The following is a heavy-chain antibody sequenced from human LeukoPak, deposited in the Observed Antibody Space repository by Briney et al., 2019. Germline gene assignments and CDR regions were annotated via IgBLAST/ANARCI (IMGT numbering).Heavy chain of an antibody. V-gene: IGHV4-34*01. CDR2: INHSGST. Sequence: KTSETLSLTCAVYGGSFSGYYWSWIRQPPGKGLEWIGEINHSGSTNYNPSLKSRVAISVDTSKNQFSLKLSSVTAADTAVYYCARRTGEGAFDIWGQGTMVTVSS. J-gene: IGHJ3*02. CDR3: ARRTGEGAFDI. CDR1: GGSFSGYY. D-gene: IGHD3-16*01.